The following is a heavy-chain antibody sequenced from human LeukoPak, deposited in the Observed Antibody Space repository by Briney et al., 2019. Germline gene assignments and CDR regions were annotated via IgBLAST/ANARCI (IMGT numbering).Heavy chain of an antibody. CDR2: IYYSGST. CDR1: GGSISSYY. J-gene: IGHJ4*02. D-gene: IGHD3-3*02. V-gene: IGHV4-59*01. CDR3: AKDRGIRSFDY. Sequence: PSETLSLTCTVSGGSISSYYWSWIRQPPGKGLEWIGYIYYSGSTNYNPSLKSRVTISVDTSKNQFSLKLSSVTAADTAVYYCAKDRGIRSFDYWGQGTLVTVSS.